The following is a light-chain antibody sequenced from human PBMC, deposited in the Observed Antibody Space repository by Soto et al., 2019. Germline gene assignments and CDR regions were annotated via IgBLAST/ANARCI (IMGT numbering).Light chain of an antibody. Sequence: DIQMTQSPSSLSASVGDRVTITCRASQSISSYLNWYQQKPGKAPKLLIYAASTLESGAPSGFSGSGSGTEFTLTISSLQAEDFATYLCQGSYSTPLFTFGPGNKVDNK. J-gene: IGKJ3*01. CDR3: QGSYSTPLFT. CDR2: AAS. CDR1: QSISSY. V-gene: IGKV1-39*01.